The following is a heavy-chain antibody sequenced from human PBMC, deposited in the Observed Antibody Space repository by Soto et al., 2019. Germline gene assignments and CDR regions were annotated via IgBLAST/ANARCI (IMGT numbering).Heavy chain of an antibody. J-gene: IGHJ6*02. CDR3: ARDSVSYDFAPYYYYGMDV. Sequence: SETLSLTCTVSGGSISSYYWSWIRQPPGKGLEWIGYIYYSGSTNYNPALKSGVTISVDTSNNQFSLKLSSVTAADTAVYYCARDSVSYDFAPYYYYGMDVWGQGTTVTVSS. V-gene: IGHV4-59*01. D-gene: IGHD3-3*01. CDR2: IYYSGST. CDR1: GGSISSYY.